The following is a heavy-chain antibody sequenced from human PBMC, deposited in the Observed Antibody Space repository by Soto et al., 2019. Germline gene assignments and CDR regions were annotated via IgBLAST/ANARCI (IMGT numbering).Heavy chain of an antibody. CDR2: ISYDGSNK. J-gene: IGHJ6*02. D-gene: IGHD2-2*03. V-gene: IGHV3-30*18. Sequence: PGGSLRLSCAASGFTFSSYGMHWVRQAPGKGLEWVAVISYDGSNKYYADSVKGRFTISRDNSKNTLYLQMNSLRAEDTAVYYCAKDGYCSSTRCQFSSYHYYYGMDVWGQGATVTVSS. CDR3: AKDGYCSSTRCQFSSYHYYYGMDV. CDR1: GFTFSSYG.